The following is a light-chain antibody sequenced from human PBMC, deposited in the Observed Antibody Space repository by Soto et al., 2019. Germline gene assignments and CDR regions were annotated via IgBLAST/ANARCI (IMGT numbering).Light chain of an antibody. J-gene: IGLJ1*01. CDR1: TSNIGNNF. CDR3: GAWDSSLRAYV. CDR2: ANT. V-gene: IGLV1-51*01. Sequence: QSVLTQPPSVSAAPGQKVTFSCSGSTSNIGNNFVSWYRQFPGTAPKLLIYANTERPSRIPDRFSASKSGTSATLGITGLQTGDEADYYCGAWDSSLRAYVFGPGTKLTVL.